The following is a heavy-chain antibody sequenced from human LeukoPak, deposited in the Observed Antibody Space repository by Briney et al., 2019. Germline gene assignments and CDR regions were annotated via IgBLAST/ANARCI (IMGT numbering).Heavy chain of an antibody. CDR2: ISYDGSNK. D-gene: IGHD5-12*01. CDR3: ARGGYDFLYGMDV. Sequence: GGSLRLSCAASGFTLSSYAMHWVRQAPGKGLEWVAVISYDGSNKYYADSVKGRFTISRDNSKNTLYLQMNSLRAEDTAVYYCARGGYDFLYGMDVWGQGTTVTVSS. CDR1: GFTLSSYA. V-gene: IGHV3-30-3*01. J-gene: IGHJ6*02.